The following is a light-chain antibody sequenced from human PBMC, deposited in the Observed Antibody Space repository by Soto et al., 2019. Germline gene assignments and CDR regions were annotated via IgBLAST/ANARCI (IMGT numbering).Light chain of an antibody. V-gene: IGKV3-11*01. J-gene: IGKJ4*01. Sequence: EIVLTHTPATQCLHQGAGATLSCRPSQSVSSYLAWYQQKPGQAPRLLIYDASNWATGVPARFSGSGSGTDFTLTISSLEPEDFAAYYCQQNNSWSPLTFGEGTKVDI. CDR2: DAS. CDR3: QQNNSWSPLT. CDR1: QSVSSY.